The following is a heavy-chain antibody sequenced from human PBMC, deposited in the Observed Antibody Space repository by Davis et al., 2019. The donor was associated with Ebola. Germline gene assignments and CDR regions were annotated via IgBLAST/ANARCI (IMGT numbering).Heavy chain of an antibody. CDR2: ISAYNGNT. CDR1: GYTFTSYG. CDR3: ARAARGYSYGYMVF. J-gene: IGHJ4*02. Sequence: ASVKVSCKASGYTFTSYGISWVRQAPGQGLEWMGWISAYNGNTNYAQKLQGRVTMTTDTSTSTIYMELRSLRSDDTAVYYCARAARGYSYGYMVFWGQGTLVTVSS. D-gene: IGHD5-18*01. V-gene: IGHV1-18*01.